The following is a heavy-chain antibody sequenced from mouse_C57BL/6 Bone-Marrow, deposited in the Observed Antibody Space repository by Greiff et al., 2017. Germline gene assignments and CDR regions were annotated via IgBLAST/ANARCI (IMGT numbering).Heavy chain of an antibody. Sequence: VQLQQSGAELVRPGASVKLSCTASGFNFKDDYMHWVKQRPEQGLEWIGWIDPGNGDTEYASKFQGKATITADTSSNTAYLQLSSLTSEDTAVYYCTTSSYGGSYAAWFAYWGQGTLVTVSA. D-gene: IGHD1-1*01. CDR2: IDPGNGDT. CDR3: TTSSYGGSYAAWFAY. J-gene: IGHJ3*01. CDR1: GFNFKDDY. V-gene: IGHV14-4*01.